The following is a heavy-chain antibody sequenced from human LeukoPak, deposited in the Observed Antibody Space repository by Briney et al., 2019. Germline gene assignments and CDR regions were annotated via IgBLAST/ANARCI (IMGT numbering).Heavy chain of an antibody. D-gene: IGHD4-17*01. CDR3: ARNGYYSADY. CDR2: VYRTRST. J-gene: IGHJ4*02. V-gene: IGHV4-4*02. Sequence: SETLSLTCGVSGGSISNGNRWSWVRQPPGKGLEWIGEVYRTRSTNCNPSLKSRVTISVDKSKNQFSLMLTSVTAADTAVYYCARNGYYSADYWGQGTLVTVSS. CDR1: GGSISNGNR.